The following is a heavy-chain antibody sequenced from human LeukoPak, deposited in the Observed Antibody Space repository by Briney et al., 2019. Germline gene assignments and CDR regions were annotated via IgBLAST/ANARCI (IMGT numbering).Heavy chain of an antibody. CDR2: INPNSGDT. CDR1: GYTFTGYY. Sequence: ASVKVSCKASGYTFTGYYMHWVRQAPGQGLEWTGRINPNSGDTNYAQKFQGRATMTRDTSSSTAYMELTRLRSDDTAVYYCARTIVGATDFNYWGQGTLVTASS. V-gene: IGHV1-2*06. J-gene: IGHJ4*02. D-gene: IGHD1-26*01. CDR3: ARTIVGATDFNY.